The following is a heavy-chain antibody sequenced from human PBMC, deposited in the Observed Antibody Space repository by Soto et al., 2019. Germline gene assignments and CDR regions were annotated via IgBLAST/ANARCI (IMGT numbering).Heavy chain of an antibody. CDR1: GYSFTSYW. D-gene: IGHD2-2*01. CDR3: ARVLGYCSSTSCSFYYFDY. J-gene: IGHJ4*02. Sequence: GESLKISCKGSGYSFTSYWIGWVRQMPGKGLEWMGIIYPGDSDTRYSPSFQGQVTISADKSISTAYLQWSSLKASDTAIYYCARVLGYCSSTSCSFYYFDYWGQGTLVTVSS. V-gene: IGHV5-51*01. CDR2: IYPGDSDT.